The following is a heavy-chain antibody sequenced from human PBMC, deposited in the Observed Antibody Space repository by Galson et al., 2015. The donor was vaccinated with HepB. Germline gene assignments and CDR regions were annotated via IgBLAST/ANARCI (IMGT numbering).Heavy chain of an antibody. V-gene: IGHV3-33*01. D-gene: IGHD1-26*01. CDR2: IWYDGSNK. CDR3: ARAGSWLVGATSLEYYYYYMDV. CDR1: GFTFSSYG. Sequence: SLRLSCAASGFTFSSYGMHWVRQAPGKGLEWVAVIWYDGSNKYYADSVKGRFTLSRDNSKNTVYLQMNSLRAEDTAVYYCARAGSWLVGATSLEYYYYYMDVWGKGTTVTVSS. J-gene: IGHJ6*03.